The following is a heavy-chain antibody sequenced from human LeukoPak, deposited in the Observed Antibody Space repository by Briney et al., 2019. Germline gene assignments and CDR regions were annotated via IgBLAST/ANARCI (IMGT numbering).Heavy chain of an antibody. J-gene: IGHJ4*01. CDR2: ISGSGGST. CDR1: GFTFSSYA. D-gene: IGHD6-19*01. V-gene: IGHV3-23*01. CDR3: AKGSGYNSVYYNY. Sequence: GGSLRLSCAASGFTFSSYAMSWVRQAPGKGLEWVSAISGSGGSTFYADSVKGRFTISRDNSKNTLYLQMNSLRAEDTAVYYCAKGSGYNSVYYNYWGHGTLVTVSS.